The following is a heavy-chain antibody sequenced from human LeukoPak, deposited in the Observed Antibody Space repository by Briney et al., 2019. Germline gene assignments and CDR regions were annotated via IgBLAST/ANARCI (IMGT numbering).Heavy chain of an antibody. J-gene: IGHJ5*02. CDR3: ARVRAFTFGELSVWFDP. CDR2: IYHSGST. Sequence: SETLSLTCAVSGGSISSGGYSWSWIRQPPEKGLEWIGYIYHSGSTYYNPSLKSRVTISVDRSKNQFSLKLSSVTAADTAVYYCARVRAFTFGELSVWFDPWGQGTLVTVSS. CDR1: GGSISSGGYS. V-gene: IGHV4-30-2*01. D-gene: IGHD3-10*01.